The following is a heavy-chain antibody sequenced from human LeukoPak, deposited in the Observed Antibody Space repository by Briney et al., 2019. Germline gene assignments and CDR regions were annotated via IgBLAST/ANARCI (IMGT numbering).Heavy chain of an antibody. CDR2: ISGSGGST. CDR3: AKDPIHNYDFWSGYLLNYYYSMDV. D-gene: IGHD3-3*01. CDR1: GFTFSSYA. V-gene: IGHV3-23*01. Sequence: GGSLRLSCAASGFTFSSYAMSWVRQVPGKGLEWVSAISGSGGSTYYADSVKGRFTISRDNSKNTLYLQMNSLRAEDTAVYYCAKDPIHNYDFWSGYLLNYYYSMDVWGQGTTVTVSS. J-gene: IGHJ6*02.